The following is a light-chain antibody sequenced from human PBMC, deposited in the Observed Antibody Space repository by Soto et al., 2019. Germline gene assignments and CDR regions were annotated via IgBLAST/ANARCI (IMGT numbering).Light chain of an antibody. CDR2: DTS. J-gene: IGKJ5*01. CDR1: QSVSIH. Sequence: EIVLTQSPGTLSLSPGERAILSYRASQSVSIHLAWYQQKPGQAPRLLIYDTSTRATGIPDRFSGSGSGTDFTLTITRLEPEDFAVYYCQQYNNWPPITFGQGTRLE. V-gene: IGKV3D-15*01. CDR3: QQYNNWPPIT.